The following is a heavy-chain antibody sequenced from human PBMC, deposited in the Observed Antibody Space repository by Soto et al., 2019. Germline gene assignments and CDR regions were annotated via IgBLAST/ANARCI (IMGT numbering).Heavy chain of an antibody. CDR3: ARHRFVTYYGSGNYYNFLSN. J-gene: IGHJ4*02. Sequence: AETLSLTCAVYGGSFSGYYWSWIRQPPGKGLDWIGEINHSGSTNYNPSLKSRVTISVDTSKNQFSLKLSSVTDADTAVYYCARHRFVTYYGSGNYYNFLSNWGQGALVTVSS. V-gene: IGHV4-34*01. CDR1: GGSFSGYY. D-gene: IGHD3-10*01. CDR2: INHSGST.